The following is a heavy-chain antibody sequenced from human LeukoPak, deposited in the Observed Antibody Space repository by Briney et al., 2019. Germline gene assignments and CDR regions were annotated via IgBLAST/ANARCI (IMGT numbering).Heavy chain of an antibody. Sequence: GGSLRLSCAASGFTFSSYSMNWVRQAPGKGLEWVSSISSSSSYIYYADSVKGRFTISRDNAKNSLYLQMNSLRAEDTAVYYCARQYDSSGYYYFDCWGQGTLVTVSS. CDR3: ARQYDSSGYYYFDC. CDR2: ISSSSSYI. J-gene: IGHJ4*02. D-gene: IGHD3-22*01. CDR1: GFTFSSYS. V-gene: IGHV3-21*01.